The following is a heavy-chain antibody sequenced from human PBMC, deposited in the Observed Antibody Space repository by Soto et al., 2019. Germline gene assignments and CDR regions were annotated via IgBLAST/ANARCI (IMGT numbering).Heavy chain of an antibody. V-gene: IGHV3-23*01. J-gene: IGHJ4*02. CDR3: AKDGYSITRNKPLDY. CDR2: ISVSGGST. D-gene: IGHD2-2*01. CDR1: RFTFISYA. Sequence: PWGSLRLSCAASRFTFISYAIFCFGHSPFKGLEWVSSISVSGGSTYYADSVKGRFTISRDNSKNTLYLQMNSLRAEDTAVYYCAKDGYSITRNKPLDYWGQGTLVTVSS.